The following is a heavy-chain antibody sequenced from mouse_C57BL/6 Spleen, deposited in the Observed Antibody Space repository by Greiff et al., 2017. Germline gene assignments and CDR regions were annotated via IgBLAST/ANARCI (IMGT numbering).Heavy chain of an antibody. CDR2: IDPSDSYT. D-gene: IGHD2-1*01. Sequence: VQLQQPGAELVKPGASVKLSCKASGYTFTSYWMQWVKQRPGQGLEWIGEIDPSDSYTNYNQKFKGKATLTVDTSSSTAYMQLSSLTSEDSAVYYCARLSYGNYFDYWGQGTTLTVSS. CDR3: ARLSYGNYFDY. J-gene: IGHJ2*01. V-gene: IGHV1-50*01. CDR1: GYTFTSYW.